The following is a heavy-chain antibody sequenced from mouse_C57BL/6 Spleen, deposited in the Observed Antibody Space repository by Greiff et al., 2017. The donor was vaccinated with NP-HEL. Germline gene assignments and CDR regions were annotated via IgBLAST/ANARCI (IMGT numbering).Heavy chain of an antibody. V-gene: IGHV4-1*01. D-gene: IGHD2-13*01. J-gene: IGHJ2*01. Sequence: DKFIISRDNAKNTLYLQMSKVRSEDTALYYCARRRDDDYSYYFDYWGQGTTLTVSS. CDR3: ARRRDDDYSYYFDY.